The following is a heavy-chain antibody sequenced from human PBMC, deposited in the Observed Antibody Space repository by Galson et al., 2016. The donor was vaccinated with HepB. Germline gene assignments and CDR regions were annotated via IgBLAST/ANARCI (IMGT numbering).Heavy chain of an antibody. J-gene: IGHJ4*02. V-gene: IGHV3-74*01. Sequence: SLRLSCAASGFTSSSYWMHWARQAPGKGLVWVSRISSDGSKTTYADSVKGRFTISRDNSKNTLYLQMNSLRAEDRAVYYCAKDGLYYGSGSYGSVDYWGQGTLVTVSS. CDR2: ISSDGSKT. CDR3: AKDGLYYGSGSYGSVDY. CDR1: GFTSSSYW. D-gene: IGHD3-10*01.